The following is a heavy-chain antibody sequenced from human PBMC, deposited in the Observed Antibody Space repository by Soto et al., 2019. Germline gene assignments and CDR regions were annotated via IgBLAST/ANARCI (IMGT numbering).Heavy chain of an antibody. V-gene: IGHV1-69*06. J-gene: IGHJ5*02. CDR3: AAGIVLMVYAIPEGP. CDR2: IIPIFGTA. Sequence: ASVKVSCKASGGTFSSYAISWVRQAPGQGLEWMGGIIPIFGTANYAQKFQGRVTITADKSTSTAYMELSSLRSEDTAVYYCAAGIVLMVYAIPEGPWGQGTLVTGSS. CDR1: GGTFSSYA. D-gene: IGHD2-8*01.